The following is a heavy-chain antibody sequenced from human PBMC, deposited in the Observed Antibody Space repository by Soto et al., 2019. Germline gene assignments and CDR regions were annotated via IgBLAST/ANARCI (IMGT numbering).Heavy chain of an antibody. Sequence: QVQLVQSGAEEKKPGASVKVSCKASVYTFTSYVMHWVRQAPGQRLEWMGWISAGNGNTKYSQKFQGRVTITRDTSASTAYMELSSLRSEDTAVYYCASSIVVVTALDYWGQGTLVTVAS. CDR2: ISAGNGNT. CDR1: VYTFTSYV. CDR3: ASSIVVVTALDY. D-gene: IGHD2-21*02. V-gene: IGHV1-3*05. J-gene: IGHJ4*02.